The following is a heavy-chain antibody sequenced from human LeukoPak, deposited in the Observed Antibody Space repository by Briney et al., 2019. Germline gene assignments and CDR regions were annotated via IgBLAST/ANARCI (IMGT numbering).Heavy chain of an antibody. CDR1: GYTFTVYY. CDR2: INPNSGGT. D-gene: IGHD5-24*01. CDR3: AREGAGDVYNFGFDY. V-gene: IGHV1-2*02. Sequence: ASVKVSCKASGYTFTVYYMHCVRQAPGQGLEWMGWINPNSGGTNYAQKFQGRVTMTRDTSISTAFMELSRLRSDDTAVYYCAREGAGDVYNFGFDYWGQGTLVTVSS. J-gene: IGHJ4*02.